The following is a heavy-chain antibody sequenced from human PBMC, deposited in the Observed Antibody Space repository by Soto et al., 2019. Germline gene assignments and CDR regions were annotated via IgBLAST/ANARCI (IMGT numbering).Heavy chain of an antibody. Sequence: QVQLGESGGGLVQPGGSLRLSCAASGFTFSDYSMSWIRQAPWKGLEWLSYISIRVGTIYYADSGKGRFSISRDNAKNSLYRQLSSLRAEDTADYFCARERARALDSWGQGTLVNVAS. CDR3: ARERARALDS. CDR1: GFTFSDYS. J-gene: IGHJ4*02. CDR2: ISIRVGTI. V-gene: IGHV3-11*01.